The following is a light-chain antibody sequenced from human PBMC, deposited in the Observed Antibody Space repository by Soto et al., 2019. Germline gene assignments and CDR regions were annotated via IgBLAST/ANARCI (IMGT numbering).Light chain of an antibody. V-gene: IGLV2-8*01. CDR2: EVN. CDR1: SSDVGAYNY. J-gene: IGLJ2*01. Sequence: QSALTQPPSASGSPGQSVTISCTGTSSDVGAYNYVSWYQQHPGKAPTLMIYEVNKRPSGVPDRFSGSKSGNTASLTVSGLRAEDEAEYYCSSYAGTYIHVVFGGGTKVTVL. CDR3: SSYAGTYIHVV.